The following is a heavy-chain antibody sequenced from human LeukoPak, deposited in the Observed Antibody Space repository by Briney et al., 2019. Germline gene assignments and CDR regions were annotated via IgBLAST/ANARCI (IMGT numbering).Heavy chain of an antibody. CDR3: ARVSPIPFFDP. D-gene: IGHD2-2*02. CDR1: GGSISSGGYY. J-gene: IGHJ5*02. Sequence: PSETLSLTCTVSGGSISSGGYYWSWIRQPPGKGLEWNGYIYHSGSTYYNPSLKSRVTISVDRSKNQFSLKLSSVTAADTAVYYCARVSPIPFFDPWGQGTLVTVSS. CDR2: IYHSGST. V-gene: IGHV4-30-2*01.